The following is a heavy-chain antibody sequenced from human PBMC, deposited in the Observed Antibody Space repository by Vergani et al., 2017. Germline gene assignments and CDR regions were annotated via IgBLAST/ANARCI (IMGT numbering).Heavy chain of an antibody. CDR2: ISSSGSTI. J-gene: IGHJ6*03. CDR3: ARVQSITICGVVPYYMDV. V-gene: IGHV3-11*01. D-gene: IGHD3-3*01. Sequence: QVQLVESGGGLVKPGGSLRLSCAASGFTFSDYYMCWIRQAPGKGLEWVSDISSSGSTIYYADSVKGRFTISRDNAKNSMYLQMNSLRAEDTAVYYCARVQSITICGVVPYYMDVWGKGTTVTVSS. CDR1: GFTFSDYY.